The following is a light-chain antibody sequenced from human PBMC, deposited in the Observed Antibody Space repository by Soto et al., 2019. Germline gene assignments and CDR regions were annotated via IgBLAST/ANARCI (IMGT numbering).Light chain of an antibody. Sequence: SVLTQAPSASGTPGQSVTISCSGSSSNIGNNLVYWYQQVPGTAPKLLIYANSQRPSGVPDRFSGSKSGTSASLAISGLRSEDEADYYCVAWDDSLRCAVFGGGTQLTVL. CDR1: SSNIGNNL. J-gene: IGLJ7*01. V-gene: IGLV1-47*01. CDR3: VAWDDSLRCAV. CDR2: ANS.